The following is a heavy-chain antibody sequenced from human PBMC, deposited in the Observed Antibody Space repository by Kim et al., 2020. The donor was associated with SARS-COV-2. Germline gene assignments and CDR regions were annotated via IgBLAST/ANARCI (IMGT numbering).Heavy chain of an antibody. CDR3: ATAGGYFTRWFDY. CDR1: GISFSIYS. V-gene: IGHV3-48*02. D-gene: IGHD6-13*01. Sequence: GGSLRLSCATSGISFSIYSMVWVRQAPGKGLEWLSYIGSDSHIIYYADSVKGRFTISRDSAKNSLYLQMNSLRDEDTAVYYCATAGGYFTRWFDYWGQGPLVTVSS. CDR2: IGSDSHII. J-gene: IGHJ4*02.